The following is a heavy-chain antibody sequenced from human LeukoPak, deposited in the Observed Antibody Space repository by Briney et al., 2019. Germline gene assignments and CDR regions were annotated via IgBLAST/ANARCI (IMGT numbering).Heavy chain of an antibody. J-gene: IGHJ4*02. D-gene: IGHD2-2*01. CDR3: ARLYCSSTSCYHFDY. CDR2: IYHSGIT. V-gene: IGHV4-38-2*02. Sequence: SETLSLTCIVSGFSISSGYYWGWIRQPPGEGLEWIGNIYHSGITYYNPSLKSRASMSVDTSKNQFSLKLSSVTAADTAVYYCARLYCSSTSCYHFDYWGQGTLVTVSS. CDR1: GFSISSGYY.